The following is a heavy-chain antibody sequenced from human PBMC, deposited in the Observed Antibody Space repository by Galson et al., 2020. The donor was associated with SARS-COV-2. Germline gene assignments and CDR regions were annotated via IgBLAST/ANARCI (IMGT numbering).Heavy chain of an antibody. D-gene: IGHD4-4*01. CDR2: IWYKGSNK. Sequence: GESLKLYCAASGFTFSNYRIPWVRPAPGQGVECAEVIWYKGSNKYYADSVKGRITISRDNSKNTLYLQMNSLRAEDTAVYYCARAGRDGYSFDYWGQGTLVTVSS. CDR3: ARAGRDGYSFDY. V-gene: IGHV3-33*01. CDR1: GFTFSNYR. J-gene: IGHJ4*02.